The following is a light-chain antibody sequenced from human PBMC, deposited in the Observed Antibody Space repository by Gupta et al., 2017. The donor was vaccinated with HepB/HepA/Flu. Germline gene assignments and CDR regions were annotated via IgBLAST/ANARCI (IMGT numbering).Light chain of an antibody. CDR3: LQGTHWPPTT. J-gene: IGKJ5*01. V-gene: IGKV2-30*01. CDR2: EVS. CDR1: ESLVYSDGVTY. Sequence: DVVMTQSPLSLSVTLGQPASISCWSSESLVYSDGVTYLNWFHQRPGPSPRRLLYEVSTRDSGVPDRFSGSGSGTDFTLKISRVEAADVGIYYCLQGTHWPPTTFGQGTRLESK.